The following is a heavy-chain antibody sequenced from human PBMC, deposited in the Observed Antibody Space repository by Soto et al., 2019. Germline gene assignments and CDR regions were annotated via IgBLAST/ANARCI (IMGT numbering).Heavy chain of an antibody. J-gene: IGHJ4*02. CDR3: ARSDYRGRRVDY. Sequence: QVQLQESGPGLVKPSQTLSLTCTVSGGSISSGGYSWSRIRQHPGQGLEWIGYIYYSGSTYYNPSLKLRVTISVDTSKNQFSLKLSSVTAADTAVYYCARSDYRGRRVDYWGQGTLVTVSS. D-gene: IGHD3-10*01. V-gene: IGHV4-31*03. CDR2: IYYSGST. CDR1: GGSISSGGYS.